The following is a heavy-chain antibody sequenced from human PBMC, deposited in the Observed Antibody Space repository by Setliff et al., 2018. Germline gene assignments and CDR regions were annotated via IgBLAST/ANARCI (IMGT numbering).Heavy chain of an antibody. CDR3: ASCRYQVPYNY. J-gene: IGHJ4*02. V-gene: IGHV4-39*01. CDR2: MNYSGST. D-gene: IGHD2-2*01. CDR1: GGSVSSSSYY. Sequence: SETLSLTCTVSGGSVSSSSYYWGWIRQPPGKGLEWIGSMNYSGSTYYTSSLMGRVTISVDTSQNQFSLKLNSVTAAYTGVYYCASCRYQVPYNYWGQGTLVTVSS.